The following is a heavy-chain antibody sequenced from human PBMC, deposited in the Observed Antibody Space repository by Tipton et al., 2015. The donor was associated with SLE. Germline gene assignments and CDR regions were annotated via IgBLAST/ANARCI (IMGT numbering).Heavy chain of an antibody. Sequence: TLSLTCTVSGYSISSGYYWSWIRQPAGKGLEWIGRIYTSGSTNYNPSFKSRVTISVDTSKNQFSLKLSSVTAADTAVYYCARELAGSPAAFDIWGQGTMVTVSS. CDR1: GYSISSGYY. CDR2: IYTSGST. D-gene: IGHD1-26*01. V-gene: IGHV4-61*02. CDR3: ARELAGSPAAFDI. J-gene: IGHJ3*02.